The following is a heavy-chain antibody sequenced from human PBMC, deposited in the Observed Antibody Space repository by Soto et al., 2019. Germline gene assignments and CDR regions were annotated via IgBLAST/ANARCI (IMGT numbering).Heavy chain of an antibody. CDR2: IIPIFGTA. CDR3: ASGDRSANVYYYGMDV. Sequence: SVKVSCKASGGTFSSYAISWVRQAPGQGLQWMGGIIPIFGTANYAQKFQRRVTITADESTSTAYMELSSLRPETTAVYYCASGDRSANVYYYGMDVWGQGITVTVS. V-gene: IGHV1-69*13. D-gene: IGHD3-10*01. J-gene: IGHJ6*02. CDR1: GGTFSSYA.